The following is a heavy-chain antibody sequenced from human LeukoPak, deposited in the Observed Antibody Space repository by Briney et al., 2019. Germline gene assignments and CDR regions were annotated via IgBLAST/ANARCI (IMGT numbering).Heavy chain of an antibody. CDR3: ARTKYSSSWLFDY. CDR2: INPNSGGT. CDR1: GYTFTGYY. D-gene: IGHD6-13*01. V-gene: IGHV1-2*02. J-gene: IGHJ4*02. Sequence: GASVKVSCKASGYTFTGYYMHWVRQAPGQGLEWMGWINPNSGGTNYAQKFQGRVTMTRDTSISTAYMELSRLRSDDTAVYYCARTKYSSSWLFDYWGQGTPVTVSS.